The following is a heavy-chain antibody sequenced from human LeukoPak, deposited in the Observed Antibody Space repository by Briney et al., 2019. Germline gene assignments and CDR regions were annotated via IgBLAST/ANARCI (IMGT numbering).Heavy chain of an antibody. D-gene: IGHD3-10*01. Sequence: SGPTLAKPTQTLTLTCTFSGFSLSTSGVGVGWIRQPPGKALEWLALIYWNDDKRYSPSLKSRLTITKDTSKNQVVLTMTNMDPVDTATYYCAHTTEYYGSGEGGDYWGQGTLVTVSS. V-gene: IGHV2-5*01. CDR3: AHTTEYYGSGEGGDY. J-gene: IGHJ4*02. CDR2: IYWNDDK. CDR1: GFSLSTSGVG.